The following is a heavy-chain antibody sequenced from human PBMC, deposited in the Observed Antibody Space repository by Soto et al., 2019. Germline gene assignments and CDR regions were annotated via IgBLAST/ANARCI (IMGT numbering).Heavy chain of an antibody. J-gene: IGHJ4*02. CDR2: TYYRSKWYN. CDR3: ARGLYEYSSSYYFDY. D-gene: IGHD6-6*01. CDR1: GDTVSSNSAA. Sequence: SQTLSLTCAISGDTVSSNSAALNWIRQSPSRCLEWMGRTYYRSKWYNDYAVSVKSRITINPDTSKNQFSLQLNSVTPEDTAVYYCARGLYEYSSSYYFDYWGQGTLVTVSS. V-gene: IGHV6-1*01.